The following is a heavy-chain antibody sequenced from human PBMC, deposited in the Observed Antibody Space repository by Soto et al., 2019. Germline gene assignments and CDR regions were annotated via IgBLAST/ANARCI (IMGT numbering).Heavy chain of an antibody. CDR1: RGSISTYH. J-gene: IGHJ3*02. D-gene: IGHD3-16*02. CDR3: ARLYDTDAFDI. V-gene: IGHV4-59*01. CDR2: IHSRGST. Sequence: SETLSLTCIVSRGSISTYHWTWIRQPPGKGLELIGYIHSRGSTNYNPSLKSRVTISIDTSKNQFSLKLRSVTAADTAVYYCARLYDTDAFDIWGQGTMVTVSS.